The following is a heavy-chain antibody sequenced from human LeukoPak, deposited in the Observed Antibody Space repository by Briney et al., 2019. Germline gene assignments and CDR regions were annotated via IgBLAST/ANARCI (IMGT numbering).Heavy chain of an antibody. CDR2: IRATDYGGTT. V-gene: IGHV3-49*04. Sequence: GRSLRLSCRSSGFTFDDYAMSWVRQAPGKGLEWVGFIRATDYGGTTEYAASVKGRFSLSRDAFNRMVYLQMRSLETEDTAIYYCTRGIANIDYWGQGTLVTVSS. CDR1: GFTFDDYA. J-gene: IGHJ4*02. CDR3: TRGIANIDY. D-gene: IGHD1/OR15-1a*01.